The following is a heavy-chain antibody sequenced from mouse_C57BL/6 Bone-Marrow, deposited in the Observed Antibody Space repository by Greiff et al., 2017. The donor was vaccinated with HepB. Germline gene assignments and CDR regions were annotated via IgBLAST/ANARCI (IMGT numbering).Heavy chain of an antibody. V-gene: IGHV1-81*01. CDR2: IYPRSGNT. CDR1: GYTFTSYG. J-gene: IGHJ3*01. CDR3: AGGTATWFAY. Sequence: QVHVKQSGAELARPGASVKLSCKASGYTFTSYGISWVKQRTGQGLEWIGEIYPRSGNTYYNEKFKGKATLTADKSSSTAYMELRSLTSEDSAVYFCAGGTATWFAYWGQGTLVTVSA. D-gene: IGHD3-3*01.